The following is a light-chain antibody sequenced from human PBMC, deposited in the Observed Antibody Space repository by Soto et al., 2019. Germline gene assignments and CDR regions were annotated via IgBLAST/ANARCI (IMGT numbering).Light chain of an antibody. CDR1: QTVRNNY. CDR3: QQFSSYPLT. J-gene: IGKJ4*01. V-gene: IGKV3-20*01. CDR2: DAS. Sequence: EVVLTQSPGTLSLSPGKSATLACRASQTVRNNYLAWYQQKPGQAPRLVIYDASSRATGIPDRFSGGGSGTDFTLTISRLETEDFAVYYCQQFSSYPLTFGGGTKVDIK.